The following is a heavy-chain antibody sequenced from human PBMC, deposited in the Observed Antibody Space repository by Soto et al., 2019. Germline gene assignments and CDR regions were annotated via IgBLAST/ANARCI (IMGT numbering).Heavy chain of an antibody. CDR2: INADNGDI. Sequence: QVRLVQSGAEVKKPGASVKVSCKTSGYRFSSYGISWVRQAPGQGLEWMGGINADNGDIKYSEKFQGRVTMTTDTSTRTVYMELRTLTSVDTAVYYCARWVVAAGTGEMDVWGQGTTVTVSS. D-gene: IGHD2-15*01. J-gene: IGHJ6*02. CDR3: ARWVVAAGTGEMDV. CDR1: GYRFSSYG. V-gene: IGHV1-18*01.